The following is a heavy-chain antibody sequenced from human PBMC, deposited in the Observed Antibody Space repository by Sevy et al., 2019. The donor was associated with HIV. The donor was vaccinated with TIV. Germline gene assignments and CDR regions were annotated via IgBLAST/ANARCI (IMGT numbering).Heavy chain of an antibody. Sequence: GGSLRLSCAASGFIFSGSAMHWVRQASGKGLEWVGRIRSKANSYATAYAASVKGRFTISRDDSKNTAFLQMNSLTTEDTAVYYCTALESSRGSDYWGQVTLVTVSS. CDR2: IRSKANSYAT. CDR3: TALESSRGSDY. D-gene: IGHD6-13*01. J-gene: IGHJ4*02. CDR1: GFIFSGSA. V-gene: IGHV3-73*01.